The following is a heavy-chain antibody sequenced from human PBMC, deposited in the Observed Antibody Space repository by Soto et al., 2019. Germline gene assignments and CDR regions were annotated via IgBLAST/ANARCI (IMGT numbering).Heavy chain of an antibody. CDR2: ISYDGSNK. J-gene: IGHJ6*02. Sequence: QVQLVESGGGVVQPGRSLRLSCAASGFTFSSYGMHWVRQAPGKGPEWVAVISYDGSNKYYGGSVKGRFTVARDNSKHTMYLQMNSLRVEDTAVYYCAKGNAIFGVALPMDVWGQGTTVTVSS. V-gene: IGHV3-30*18. D-gene: IGHD3-3*01. CDR3: AKGNAIFGVALPMDV. CDR1: GFTFSSYG.